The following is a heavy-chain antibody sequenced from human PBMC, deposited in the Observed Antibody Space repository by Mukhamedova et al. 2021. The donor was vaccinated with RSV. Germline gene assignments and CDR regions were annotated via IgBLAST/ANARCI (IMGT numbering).Heavy chain of an antibody. CDR2: INPSDGST. J-gene: IGHJ6*01. Sequence: IHWVRQAPRQGPEWMGIINPSDGSTTYAQKLQGRVTMTRDTSTGTVYMDLSSLRSEDTAIYYCARTSDMIVPGSMENYYYGMDVW. D-gene: IGHD2-2*01. CDR3: ARTSDMIVPGSMENYYYGMDV. V-gene: IGHV1-46*01.